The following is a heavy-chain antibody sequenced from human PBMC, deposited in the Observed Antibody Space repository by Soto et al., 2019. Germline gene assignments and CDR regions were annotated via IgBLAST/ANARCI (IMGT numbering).Heavy chain of an antibody. CDR2: ISSSSSYI. D-gene: IGHD6-19*01. V-gene: IGHV3-21*01. Sequence: GGSLRLSCAASGFTFSSYSMNWVRQAPGKGLEWVSSISSSSSYIYYADSVKGRFTISRDNSKNILFLQMNSLRVEDTAIYYCARAAYTSGYYYFDYWGQGAPVTVSS. CDR3: ARAAYTSGYYYFDY. J-gene: IGHJ4*02. CDR1: GFTFSSYS.